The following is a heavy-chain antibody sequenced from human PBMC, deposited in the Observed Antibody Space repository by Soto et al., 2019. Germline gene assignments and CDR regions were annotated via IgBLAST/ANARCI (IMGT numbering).Heavy chain of an antibody. V-gene: IGHV3-48*02. J-gene: IGHJ4*02. CDR1: GFTFSSYS. Sequence: PGGSLRLSCAASGFTFSSYSMNWVRQAPGKGLEWVSYISSSSSTIYYADSVKGRFTISRDNAKNSLYLQMNSLRDEDTAVYYCARGPIYYDSSGSPLDYWGQGTLVTVSS. D-gene: IGHD3-22*01. CDR2: ISSSSSTI. CDR3: ARGPIYYDSSGSPLDY.